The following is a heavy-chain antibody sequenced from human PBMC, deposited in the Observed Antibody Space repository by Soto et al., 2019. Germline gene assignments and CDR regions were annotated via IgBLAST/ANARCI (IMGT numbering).Heavy chain of an antibody. CDR1: GGSISSSSYY. Sequence: SETLSLTCTVSGGSISSSSYYWGWIRQPPGKGLEWIGSIYYSGSTYYNPSLKSRVTISVDTSKNQFSLKLSSVTAADTAVYYCARHVEAVWFDPWGQGTLVTVSS. CDR3: ARHVEAVWFDP. V-gene: IGHV4-39*01. D-gene: IGHD6-19*01. J-gene: IGHJ5*02. CDR2: IYYSGST.